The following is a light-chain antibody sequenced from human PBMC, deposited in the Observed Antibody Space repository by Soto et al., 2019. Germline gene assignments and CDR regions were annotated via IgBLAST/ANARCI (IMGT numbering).Light chain of an antibody. CDR2: DAF. V-gene: IGKV3-11*01. Sequence: EIVLTQSPATLSLSPGERATLSCRASRSVRNFLGLYQWKPGQAPRLLIYDAFNRATGIPARFSGSGSGTDFTLTISILEPDDFGVYVCQHRSNWPLITFGQGTRMEIK. CDR3: QHRSNWPLIT. CDR1: RSVRNF. J-gene: IGKJ5*01.